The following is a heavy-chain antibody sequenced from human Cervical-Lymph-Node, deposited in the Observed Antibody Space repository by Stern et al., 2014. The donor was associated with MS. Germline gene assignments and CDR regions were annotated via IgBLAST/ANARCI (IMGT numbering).Heavy chain of an antibody. D-gene: IGHD5-24*01. CDR1: GFSFSDHY. CDR2: ISSSGSAM. J-gene: IGHJ4*02. V-gene: IGHV3-11*01. Sequence: VQLVESGGGLVKPGRSLRLSCAASGFSFSDHYMSWIRQAPGKGLEWLSYISSSGSAMSYADSVQGRFIISRDNAKNSLYLQMNSLTAEDTALYYCATMNGYNYDYWGQGTLVTVSS. CDR3: ATMNGYNYDY.